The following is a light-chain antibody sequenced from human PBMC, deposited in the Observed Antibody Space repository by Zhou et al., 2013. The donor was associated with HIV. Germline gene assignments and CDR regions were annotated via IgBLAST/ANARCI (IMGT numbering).Light chain of an antibody. J-gene: IGKJ5*01. V-gene: IGKV3-20*01. CDR3: QHYGTIPIT. CDR2: GAS. CDR1: QSVDTY. Sequence: EVLMTQSPVTLSVSPGGRATLSCRASQSVDTYLAWYQQRPGQPPRLLIYGASSRATGIPDRFSGSGSGADFTLTISRLEPEDFAVYYCQHYGTIPITFGQGTRLEIK.